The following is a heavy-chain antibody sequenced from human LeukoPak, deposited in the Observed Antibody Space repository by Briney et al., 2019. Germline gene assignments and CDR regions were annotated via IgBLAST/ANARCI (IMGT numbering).Heavy chain of an antibody. Sequence: GSLRLSCAASGFAFRSFAMSWVRQAPGKGLEWVSAITAGGISTYYADSVKGRFTISRDNSKNTLLLQMNSLRAEDTAIYYCAKLVSAAAGTGNFDYWGQGALVTVSS. D-gene: IGHD6-13*01. CDR2: ITAGGIST. CDR3: AKLVSAAAGTGNFDY. CDR1: GFAFRSFA. J-gene: IGHJ4*02. V-gene: IGHV3-23*01.